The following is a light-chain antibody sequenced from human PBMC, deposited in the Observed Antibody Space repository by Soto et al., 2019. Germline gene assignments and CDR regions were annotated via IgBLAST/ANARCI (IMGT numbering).Light chain of an antibody. CDR2: DVS. CDR3: SSYTSSSNYVV. CDR1: SSDVGGYNY. V-gene: IGLV2-14*01. Sequence: QSALTQPASVSGSPGQSITISCTGTSSDVGGYNYVSWYQQHPGKAPKLMIYDVSNRPSGVSNRFSGSKSGNTASLTISGLQAEDEADYYCSSYTSSSNYVVFGGGTKLTVI. J-gene: IGLJ2*01.